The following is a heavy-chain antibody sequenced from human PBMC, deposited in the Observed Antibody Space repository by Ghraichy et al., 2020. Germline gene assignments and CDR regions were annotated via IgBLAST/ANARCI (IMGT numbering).Heavy chain of an antibody. J-gene: IGHJ5*02. Sequence: VSCKASGGTFSNYAISWVRQAPGQGLEWMGRIIPILDITNYAQAFQGRVTITADKSTSTAYMELSSLRSDDTAVYYCARDSPMYYYDSSGYYFWWYEPWGQGTLITVSS. V-gene: IGHV1-69*04. CDR2: IIPILDIT. CDR3: ARDSPMYYYDSSGYYFWWYEP. CDR1: GGTFSNYA. D-gene: IGHD3-22*01.